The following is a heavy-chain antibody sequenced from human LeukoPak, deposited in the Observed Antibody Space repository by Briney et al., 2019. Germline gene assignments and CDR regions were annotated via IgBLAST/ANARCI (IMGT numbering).Heavy chain of an antibody. Sequence: PGGSLRLSCAASGFTFSSYDMHWVRQATGKGLEWVSAIGTAGDTYYPGSVKGRFTISRENAKNSLYLQMNSLRAGDTAVYYCARGDSSGYYPDAFDIWGRGTMVSVSS. J-gene: IGHJ3*02. D-gene: IGHD3-22*01. CDR1: GFTFSSYD. CDR2: IGTAGDT. CDR3: ARGDSSGYYPDAFDI. V-gene: IGHV3-13*04.